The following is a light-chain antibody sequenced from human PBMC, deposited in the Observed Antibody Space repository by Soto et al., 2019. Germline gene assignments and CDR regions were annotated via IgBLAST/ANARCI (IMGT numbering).Light chain of an antibody. CDR2: GAS. CDR1: QSISSY. CDR3: QQSYSNPLT. J-gene: IGKJ4*01. V-gene: IGKV1-39*01. Sequence: DIQMTQSPSSLSASVGDRVTITCRASQSISSYLIWYQHKPGEAPKLLIYGASSLHNGVPSRFSGSGSGTEFTLTINSLQPEDFATYYCQQSYSNPLTFGGGTKVEIK.